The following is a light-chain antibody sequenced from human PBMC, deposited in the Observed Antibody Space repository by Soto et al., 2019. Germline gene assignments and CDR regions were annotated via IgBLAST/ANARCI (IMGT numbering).Light chain of an antibody. J-gene: IGKJ5*01. CDR3: QQRYKWQIT. V-gene: IGKV3D-11*01. Sequence: EIVLTQSPATLSLSPGERATLSCRASQGVSSYLAWYQQKPGQAPRLLIYDASNRATGIPARFSGSGPGTDFTLTISSLEPEDFAVYYCQQRYKWQITFGQGTRLEIK. CDR1: QGVSSY. CDR2: DAS.